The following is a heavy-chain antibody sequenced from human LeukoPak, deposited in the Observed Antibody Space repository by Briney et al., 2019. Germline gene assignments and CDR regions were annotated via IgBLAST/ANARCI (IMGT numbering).Heavy chain of an antibody. CDR1: GYTFTNYD. CDR3: ARRRGWPNYFDH. Sequence: ASVKVSCKASGYTFTNYDINWVRQATGQGLEWMGWMNPNSGNTGYAQKFQGRVTMTRNTSITTAYMELSSLRSEDTAVYYCARRRGWPNYFDHWGQGTLVTVSS. D-gene: IGHD6-19*01. CDR2: MNPNSGNT. V-gene: IGHV1-8*01. J-gene: IGHJ4*02.